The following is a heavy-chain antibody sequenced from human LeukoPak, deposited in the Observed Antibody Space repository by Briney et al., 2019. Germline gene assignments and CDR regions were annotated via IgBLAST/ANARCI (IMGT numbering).Heavy chain of an antibody. V-gene: IGHV3-23*01. J-gene: IGHJ6*02. D-gene: IGHD6-13*01. Sequence: GGSLRLSCAASGFTFSSYAMHWVRQAPGKGLEWVSAISGSGGSTYYADSVKGRFTISRDNSKNTLYLQMNSLRAEDTAVYYCASAAGTYYYYGMDVWGQGTTVTVSS. CDR1: GFTFSSYA. CDR3: ASAAGTYYYYGMDV. CDR2: ISGSGGST.